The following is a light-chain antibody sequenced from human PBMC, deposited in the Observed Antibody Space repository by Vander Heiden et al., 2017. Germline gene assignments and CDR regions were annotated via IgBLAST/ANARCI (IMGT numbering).Light chain of an antibody. V-gene: IGLV3-1*01. CDR2: QDD. Sequence: SYALTPPPSVSVHPGQTASISCSGDKLGYKYVCWYQQKPGQSPVLVIFQDDKRPSGIPERFSGSNSGNTATLTISGTQAMDEADYYCQAWDSNTLWVFGGGTKLTVL. J-gene: IGLJ3*02. CDR1: KLGYKY. CDR3: QAWDSNTLWV.